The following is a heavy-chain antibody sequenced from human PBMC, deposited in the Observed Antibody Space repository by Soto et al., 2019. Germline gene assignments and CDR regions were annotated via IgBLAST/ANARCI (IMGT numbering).Heavy chain of an antibody. CDR1: GFIFSDYY. CDR3: ARDPGDLLKPPSSYYYYYYMDV. J-gene: IGHJ6*03. CDR2: ISSSGSTI. Sequence: GGSLRLSCAASGFIFSDYYMSWIRQAPGKGLEWVSYISSSGSTIYYVDSVRGRFTISRDNTKNSLYLQMNSLRAEDTAVYYCARDPGDLLKPPSSYYYYYYMDVWGKGTTVTVSS. D-gene: IGHD3-9*01. V-gene: IGHV3-11*01.